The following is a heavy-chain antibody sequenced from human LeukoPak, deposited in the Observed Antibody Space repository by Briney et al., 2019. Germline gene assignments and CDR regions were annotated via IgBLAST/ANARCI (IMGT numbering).Heavy chain of an antibody. CDR1: GGSISSGSYY. V-gene: IGHV4-61*02. J-gene: IGHJ6*03. CDR2: IYTSGST. CDR3: ARVSAKSYYYYMDV. Sequence: QASQTLSLTCTVSGGSISSGSYYWSWIRQPAGKGLEWIGRIYTSGSTNYNPSLKSRVTISVDTSKNQFSLKLSSVTAADTAVYYCARVSAKSYYYYMDVWGKGTTVTVSS.